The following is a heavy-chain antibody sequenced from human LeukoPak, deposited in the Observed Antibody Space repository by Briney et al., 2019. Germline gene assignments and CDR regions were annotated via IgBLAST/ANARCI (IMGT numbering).Heavy chain of an antibody. V-gene: IGHV1-2*02. CDR3: ARDRRHYYDSSGYYYVRPLDY. D-gene: IGHD3-22*01. J-gene: IGHJ4*02. Sequence: GASVKVSCKASGYTLSSYGITWVRQAPGQGLEWMGWINPNSGDTNYAQKSQDRVTMSRDTSISTAYMELSRLRSDDTAVYYCARDRRHYYDSSGYYYVRPLDYWGQGTLVTVSS. CDR1: GYTLSSYG. CDR2: INPNSGDT.